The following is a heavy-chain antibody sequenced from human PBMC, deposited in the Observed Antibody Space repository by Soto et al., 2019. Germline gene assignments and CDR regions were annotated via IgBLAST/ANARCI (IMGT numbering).Heavy chain of an antibody. CDR1: GFTFSSYS. CDR3: ARWEGEVYDYIWGSYRYGRLDAFDI. CDR2: ISSSSSTI. D-gene: IGHD3-16*02. V-gene: IGHV3-48*01. J-gene: IGHJ3*02. Sequence: GGSLRLSCAASGFTFSSYSMNWVRQAPGKGLEWVSYISSSSSTIYYADSVKGRFTISRDNAKNSLYLQMNSLRAEDTAVYYCARWEGEVYDYIWGSYRYGRLDAFDIWGQGTMVTVSS.